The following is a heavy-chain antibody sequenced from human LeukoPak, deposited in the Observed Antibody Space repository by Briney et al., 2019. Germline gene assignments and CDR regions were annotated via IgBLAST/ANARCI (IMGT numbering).Heavy chain of an antibody. D-gene: IGHD6-13*01. J-gene: IGHJ4*02. Sequence: GSLRLSCSASGSTFSSYAMHWVRQAPGRGLEYVSAISINGGSTYYADSVKGRFTISRDNSKNTLYLQMSRLRAEDTAVYYCSSIIAAAYWGQGTLVTVSS. CDR2: ISINGGST. CDR1: GSTFSSYA. V-gene: IGHV3-64D*06. CDR3: SSIIAAAY.